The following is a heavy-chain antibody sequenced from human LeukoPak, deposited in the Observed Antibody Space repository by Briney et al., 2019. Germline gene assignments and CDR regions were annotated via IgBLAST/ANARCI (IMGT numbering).Heavy chain of an antibody. CDR3: ARDSSTGYSSGWDLDY. Sequence: ASVKVSCKASGGTFSSYAISWVRQAPGQGLEWMGWINPNSGGTNYAQKFQGRVTMTRDTSISTAYMELSRLRSDDTAVYYCARDSSTGYSSGWDLDYWGQGTLVTVSS. D-gene: IGHD6-19*01. J-gene: IGHJ4*02. V-gene: IGHV1-2*02. CDR1: GGTFSSYA. CDR2: INPNSGGT.